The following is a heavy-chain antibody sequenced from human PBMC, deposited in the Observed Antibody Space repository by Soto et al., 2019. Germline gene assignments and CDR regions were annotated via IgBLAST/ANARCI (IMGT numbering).Heavy chain of an antibody. J-gene: IGHJ4*02. Sequence: QVQLVQSGAEVKKPGASVKVSSKASGDTFSAYYIHWVRQAPGQGLEWMGWIDLESGGTNYAQNFQGRVTMTRDTSINTVYMELSRLKSDDTAIYYCARDTYITGGYEYWGQGTLVTVSS. V-gene: IGHV1-2*02. CDR1: GDTFSAYY. D-gene: IGHD6-19*01. CDR3: ARDTYITGGYEY. CDR2: IDLESGGT.